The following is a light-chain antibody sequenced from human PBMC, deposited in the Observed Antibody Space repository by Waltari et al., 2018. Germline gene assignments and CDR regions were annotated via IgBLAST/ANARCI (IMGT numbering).Light chain of an antibody. V-gene: IGKV2-28*01. CDR2: WGF. Sequence: DIVMTQSPLSLPVTPGEAASISCRSNQSLLHSDGNTYLDWYLQRPGQSPQVLIYWGFTRASGVPDRFSGSGSGTDFTLKISRVEADDVGIYYCMQGLQSPTFGGGTKVEIK. CDR1: QSLLHSDGNTY. CDR3: MQGLQSPT. J-gene: IGKJ4*01.